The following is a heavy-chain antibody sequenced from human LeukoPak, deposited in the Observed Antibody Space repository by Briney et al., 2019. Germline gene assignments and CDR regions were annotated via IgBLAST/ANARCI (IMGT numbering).Heavy chain of an antibody. J-gene: IGHJ5*02. V-gene: IGHV4-30-2*01. CDR3: ARSSEGSLDWFDP. CDR2: TYHSGST. D-gene: IGHD3-10*01. Sequence: SETLSLTCADSGGSISSGGYSWSWIRQPPGKGLEWIGYTYHSGSTYYNPSLKSRVTISVDRSKNQFSLKLSSVTAADTAVYYCARSSEGSLDWFDPWGQRTLVTVSS. CDR1: GGSISSGGYS.